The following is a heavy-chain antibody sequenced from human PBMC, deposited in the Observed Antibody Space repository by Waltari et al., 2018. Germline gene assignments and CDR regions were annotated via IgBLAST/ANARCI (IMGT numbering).Heavy chain of an antibody. CDR1: GFTFSTSW. D-gene: IGHD4-17*01. V-gene: IGHV3-7*01. Sequence: EVQLVESGGGLVQPGGSQRLYCAAAGFTFSTSWMHWVREAPGKGLEWVASIKQDGSEKYYVDSVKGRFTISRDNAKNSLYLQMNSLRDEDTAVYYCARGLSIRAMTMVVTIDYWGQGTLVTVSS. CDR3: ARGLSIRAMTMVVTIDY. J-gene: IGHJ4*02. CDR2: IKQDGSEK.